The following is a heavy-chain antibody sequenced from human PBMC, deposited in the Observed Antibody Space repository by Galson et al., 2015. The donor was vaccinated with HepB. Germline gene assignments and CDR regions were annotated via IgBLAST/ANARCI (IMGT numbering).Heavy chain of an antibody. Sequence: SVKVSCKASGYTFTSYGISWVRQAPGQGLEWMGWIIPIFGTANYAQKFQGRVTITADESTSTAYMELSSLRSEDTAVYYCARGEVTIFGVAPLYYMDVWGKGTTVTVSS. CDR3: ARGEVTIFGVAPLYYMDV. J-gene: IGHJ6*03. D-gene: IGHD3-3*01. CDR1: GYTFTSYG. CDR2: IIPIFGTA. V-gene: IGHV1-69*13.